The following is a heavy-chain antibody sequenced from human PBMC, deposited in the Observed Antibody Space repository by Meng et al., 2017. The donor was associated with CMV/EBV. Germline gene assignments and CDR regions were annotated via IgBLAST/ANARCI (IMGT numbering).Heavy chain of an antibody. J-gene: IGHJ5*02. D-gene: IGHD6-13*01. CDR1: GFSLSISGMC. Sequence: SGPTLVKPTQTLTLTCTFSGFSLSISGMCVSWVRQPPGKALEWLALIDWDDDKYYSTSLKTRPTISKDTSKNQVVLTMTNMDPVDTATYYCARITLYSSSWPSFDPWGQGTLVTVSS. CDR2: IDWDDDK. V-gene: IGHV2-70*20. CDR3: ARITLYSSSWPSFDP.